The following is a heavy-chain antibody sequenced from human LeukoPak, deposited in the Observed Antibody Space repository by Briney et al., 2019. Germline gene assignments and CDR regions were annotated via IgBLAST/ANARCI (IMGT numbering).Heavy chain of an antibody. CDR1: GGSISSYY. D-gene: IGHD3-10*02. V-gene: IGHV4-59*01. CDR2: IYYSGNT. Sequence: SETLSLTCTVSGGSISSYYWTWIRQPPGKGLELIGYIYYSGNTNYNPSLRSRVTIAIDTSKNQFSATAVYYCVGRIRPNWFDPWGQGTLVSVSS. CDR3: DP. J-gene: IGHJ5*02.